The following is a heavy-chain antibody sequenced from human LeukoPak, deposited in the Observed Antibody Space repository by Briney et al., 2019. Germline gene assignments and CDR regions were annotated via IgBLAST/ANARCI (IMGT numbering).Heavy chain of an antibody. CDR2: INQSGNS. CDR1: GGSFSAYY. Sequence: SETLSLTCAVYGGSFSAYYWSWLRQPPGKGLEWIGGINQSGNSNYSPSLKSRVTISLDTSKNQFSLKLSSVTAADTAVYYCARSKIAVADYYFDYWGQGTLVTVSS. J-gene: IGHJ4*02. D-gene: IGHD6-19*01. CDR3: ARSKIAVADYYFDY. V-gene: IGHV4-34*01.